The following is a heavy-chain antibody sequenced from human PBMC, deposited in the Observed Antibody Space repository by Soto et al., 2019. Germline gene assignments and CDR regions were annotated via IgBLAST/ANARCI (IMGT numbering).Heavy chain of an antibody. CDR3: ARDRQFWGGSYVVFAYKYGMDV. CDR2: VWYDGSNQ. Sequence: QVQLVESGGGVVQPGGSLRLSCAASGFTFSSYGMHWVRQAPGKGLQWVALVWYDGSNQYYADSVKGRFTISRDNSKNTLHLQLNSLGAEDTAVYFCARDRQFWGGSYVVFAYKYGMDVLGQGTMVTVSS. D-gene: IGHD3-3*01. V-gene: IGHV3-33*01. CDR1: GFTFSSYG. J-gene: IGHJ6*02.